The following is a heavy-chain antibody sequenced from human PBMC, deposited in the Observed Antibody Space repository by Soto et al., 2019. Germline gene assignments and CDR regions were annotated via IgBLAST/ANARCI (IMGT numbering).Heavy chain of an antibody. CDR3: ARGRRGLGITMVRGGSGGMDV. J-gene: IGHJ6*02. CDR2: ISYDGSNK. CDR1: GFTFSSYA. V-gene: IGHV3-30-3*01. Sequence: GGSLRLSCAASGFTFSSYAMHWVRQAPGKGLEWVAVISYDGSNKYYADSVKGRFTISRDNSKNTLYLQMNSLRAEDTAVYYCARGRRGLGITMVRGGSGGMDVWGQGTTVTVSS. D-gene: IGHD3-10*01.